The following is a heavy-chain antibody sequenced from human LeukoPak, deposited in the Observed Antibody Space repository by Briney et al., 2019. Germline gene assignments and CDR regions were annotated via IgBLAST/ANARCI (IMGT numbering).Heavy chain of an antibody. CDR2: IYYSGST. CDR1: GGSISSYY. CDR3: TRLQPAGTESYFYYGMDV. J-gene: IGHJ6*02. V-gene: IGHV4-59*01. Sequence: SETLSLTCTVSGGSISSYYWSWLRQPPGKGLEWIGYIYYSGSTNYNPSLKSRVTISVDTSKNQFSLKLSSVTAADTAVYYCTRLQPAGTESYFYYGMDVWGQGTTVTVCS. D-gene: IGHD6-13*01.